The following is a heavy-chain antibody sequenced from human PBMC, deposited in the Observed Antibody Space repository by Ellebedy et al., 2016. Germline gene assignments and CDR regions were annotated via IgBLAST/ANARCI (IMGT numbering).Heavy chain of an antibody. J-gene: IGHJ6*02. CDR3: AKVRSPDLYNNNDGMDG. CDR1: GFTFSRYD. CDR2: ISDDGNDK. D-gene: IGHD3-10*01. Sequence: GGSLRLSXAASGFTFSRYDIHWVRQAPGKGLEWVAVISDDGNDKYYRDSVKGRFTISRDISKNRVYLQMNSLRVEDTAVYYCAKVRSPDLYNNNDGMDGWGQGTTVTVSS. V-gene: IGHV3-30*18.